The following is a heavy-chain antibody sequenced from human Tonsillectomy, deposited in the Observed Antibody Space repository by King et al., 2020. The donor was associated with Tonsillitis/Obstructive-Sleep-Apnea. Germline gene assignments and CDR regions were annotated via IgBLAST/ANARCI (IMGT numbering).Heavy chain of an antibody. CDR2: IYYSGST. Sequence: VQLQESGPGLVKPSETLSLTCTVSGGSISSYYWSWIRQPPGKRLEWIGYIYYSGSTNYNPSLKSRVTISVDTSKNQFSLNLRSVTAADTAVYFCARHVLDSSTYGFYFGMDVWGQGTTVTVPS. CDR1: GGSISSYY. CDR3: ARHVLDSSTYGFYFGMDV. V-gene: IGHV4-59*08. D-gene: IGHD2/OR15-2a*01. J-gene: IGHJ6*02.